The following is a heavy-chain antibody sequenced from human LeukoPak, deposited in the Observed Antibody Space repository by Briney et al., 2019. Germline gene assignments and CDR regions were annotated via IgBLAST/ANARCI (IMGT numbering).Heavy chain of an antibody. CDR3: ARGGITSLLNWFDP. CDR1: GGSISSYY. Sequence: SETLSLTCTVSGGSISSYYWNWIRQPAGKGLEWIGSMFYYGSTYYNASLKSRVTISLDTSKKQFSLKLRSVTAADTAVYYCARGGITSLLNWFDPWGQGILVTVSS. D-gene: IGHD3-16*01. V-gene: IGHV4-4*07. CDR2: MFYYGST. J-gene: IGHJ5*02.